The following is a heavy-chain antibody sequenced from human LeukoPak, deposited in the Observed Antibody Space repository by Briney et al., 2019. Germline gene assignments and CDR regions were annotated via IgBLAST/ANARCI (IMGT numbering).Heavy chain of an antibody. J-gene: IGHJ5*02. CDR2: TYYRSKWYN. V-gene: IGHV6-1*01. D-gene: IGHD5/OR15-5a*01. CDR3: ARYDRSVGWFDP. CDR1: GDSVSSNSAA. Sequence: ASQTLSLTCAISGDSVSSNSAAWNWIRQSPSRGLEWLGRTYYRSKWYNDYAVSVKSRITINPDTSMNQFSLQLNSVTPDDTAVYYCARYDRSVGWFDPWGQGTLVTVSS.